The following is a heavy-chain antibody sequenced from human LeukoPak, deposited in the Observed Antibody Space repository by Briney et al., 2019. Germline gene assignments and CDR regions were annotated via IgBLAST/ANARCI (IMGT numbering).Heavy chain of an antibody. CDR3: VRDGDDYNFDY. CDR2: VKGDGSFT. CDR1: GFTFRNYW. D-gene: IGHD5-24*01. V-gene: IGHV3-74*01. Sequence: PGGSLRLSCAASGFTFRNYWMRWVRHAPGKGLVWVSRVKGDGSFTYYADSVKGRFTISRDNAKNTLYLQMYSLRAEDTAAYYCVRDGDDYNFDYWGEGSLVTVSS. J-gene: IGHJ4*02.